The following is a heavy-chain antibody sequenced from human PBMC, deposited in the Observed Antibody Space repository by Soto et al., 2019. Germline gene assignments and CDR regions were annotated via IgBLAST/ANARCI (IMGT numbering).Heavy chain of an antibody. CDR1: GGTFSSYA. J-gene: IGHJ5*02. CDR3: ARVFPGIAARLKWFDP. V-gene: IGHV1-69*13. CDR2: IIPIFGTA. Sequence: SVKVSCKASGGTFSSYAISWLRQAPGQGLEWMGGIIPIFGTANYAQKFQGRVTITADESTSTAYMELSSLRSEDTAVYYCARVFPGIAARLKWFDPWGQGTLVTVSS. D-gene: IGHD6-6*01.